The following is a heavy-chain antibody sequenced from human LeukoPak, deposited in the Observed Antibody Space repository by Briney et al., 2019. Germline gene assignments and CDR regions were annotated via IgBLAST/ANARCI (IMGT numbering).Heavy chain of an antibody. Sequence: GGSLRLSCAASGFTVSSNYMSWVRQAPGKGLEWVSVIYSGGNTYYADSVKGRFTISRDNSKDTLYLQMNSPRAEDTAVYYCAREQIIVAAIYFDYWGQGTLVTVSS. J-gene: IGHJ4*02. V-gene: IGHV3-53*01. CDR2: IYSGGNT. D-gene: IGHD2-2*02. CDR3: AREQIIVAAIYFDY. CDR1: GFTVSSNY.